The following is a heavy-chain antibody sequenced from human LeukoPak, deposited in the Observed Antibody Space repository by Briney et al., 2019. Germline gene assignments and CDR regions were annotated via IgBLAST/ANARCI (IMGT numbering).Heavy chain of an antibody. CDR3: ARLVVVTAPDASDI. CDR1: GFTFSSYS. Sequence: GGSLRLSCAASGFTFSSYSMNWVRQAPGKGLEWVSYISSSSSTIYYADSVKGRFTISRDNAKNSLYLQMNSLRDEDTAVYYCARLVVVTAPDASDIWGQGTMVTVSS. D-gene: IGHD2-21*02. CDR2: ISSSSSTI. V-gene: IGHV3-48*02. J-gene: IGHJ3*02.